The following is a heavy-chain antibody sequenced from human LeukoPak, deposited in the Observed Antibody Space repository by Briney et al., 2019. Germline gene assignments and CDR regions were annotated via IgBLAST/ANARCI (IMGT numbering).Heavy chain of an antibody. D-gene: IGHD3-22*01. V-gene: IGHV4-34*01. CDR1: GGSFSGYY. CDR2: INHSGST. J-gene: IGHJ5*02. Sequence: PSETLSLTCAVYGGSFSGYYWSWIRQPPGKGLEWIGEINHSGSTNYNPSLKSRVTISVDTSKNQFSLKLSSVTAADTAVYYCAGVDYYDSSGYYYGAHLAHWFDPWGQGTLVTVSS. CDR3: AGVDYYDSSGYYYGAHLAHWFDP.